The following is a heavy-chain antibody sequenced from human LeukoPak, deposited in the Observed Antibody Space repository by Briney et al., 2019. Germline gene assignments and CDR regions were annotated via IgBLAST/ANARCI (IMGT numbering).Heavy chain of an antibody. J-gene: IGHJ4*02. D-gene: IGHD5-18*01. V-gene: IGHV4-59*01. CDR1: GGSISSYY. CDR3: ASRSIQLWPTVDY. Sequence: SETLSLTCTVYGGSISSYYWTWIRQPPWKGLEWIGYIYYSGSTNYNPSLKSRVTISVDTSKNQFSLKLSSVTAADTAVYYCASRSIQLWPTVDYWGQGTLVTVSS. CDR2: IYYSGST.